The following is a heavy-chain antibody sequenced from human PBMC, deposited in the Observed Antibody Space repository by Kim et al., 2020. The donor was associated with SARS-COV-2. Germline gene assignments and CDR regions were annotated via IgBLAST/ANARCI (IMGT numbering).Heavy chain of an antibody. J-gene: IGHJ4*02. Sequence: SETLSLTCTVSGGSISSGDYYWSWIRQPPGKGLEWIGYIHYTGSTYYNPSLKSRVTMSVDRSRNQFSLRLTSVTAADTAVYYCARVHLGYCDGGSCRDHWGQGALVTVSS. CDR1: GGSISSGDYY. D-gene: IGHD2-15*01. CDR2: IHYTGST. CDR3: ARVHLGYCDGGSCRDH. V-gene: IGHV4-30-4*01.